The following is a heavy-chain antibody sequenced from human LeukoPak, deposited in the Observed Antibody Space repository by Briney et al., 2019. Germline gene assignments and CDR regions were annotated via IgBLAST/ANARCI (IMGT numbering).Heavy chain of an antibody. CDR1: GYTFTSYY. CDR3: AQVVPAAMGGYYYYYYMDV. CDR2: IIPIFGTA. V-gene: IGHV1-69*05. Sequence: EASVKVSCKASGYTFTSYYMHWVRQAPGQGLEWMGGIIPIFGTANYAQKFQGRVTITTDESTSTAYMELSSLRSEDTAVYYCAQVVPAAMGGYYYYYYMDVWGKGTTVTVSS. J-gene: IGHJ6*03. D-gene: IGHD2-2*01.